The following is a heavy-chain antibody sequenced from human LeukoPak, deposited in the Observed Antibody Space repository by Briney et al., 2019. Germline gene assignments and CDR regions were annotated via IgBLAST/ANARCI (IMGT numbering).Heavy chain of an antibody. CDR1: GFTFSRYW. V-gene: IGHV3-7*01. J-gene: IGHJ3*02. Sequence: PGGSLRLSCAASGFTFSRYWMSWVRQAPGKGLELVANIKQDGSARFYGDSVKGRFTVSRDNAKNSLYIQMNSLRAEDTAVYYCARDREGSRDAFDIWGQGTIVTVSS. CDR3: ARDREGSRDAFDI. D-gene: IGHD1-26*01. CDR2: IKQDGSAR.